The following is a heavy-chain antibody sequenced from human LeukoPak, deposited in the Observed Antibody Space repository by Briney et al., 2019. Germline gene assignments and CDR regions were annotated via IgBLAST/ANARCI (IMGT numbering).Heavy chain of an antibody. CDR3: ANQQDSGSYWGAIDY. J-gene: IGHJ4*02. CDR2: IYSGGST. D-gene: IGHD1-26*01. Sequence: GGSLRLSCAASGFXVSSNYMSWVRQAPGKGREWVSVIYSGGSTYYADSVKGRFTISRDNSKNTLYLQMNSLRAEDTAVYYCANQQDSGSYWGAIDYWGQGTLVTVSS. V-gene: IGHV3-66*01. CDR1: GFXVSSNY.